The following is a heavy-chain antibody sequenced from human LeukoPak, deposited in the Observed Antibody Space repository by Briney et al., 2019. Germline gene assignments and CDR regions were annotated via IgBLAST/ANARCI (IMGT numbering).Heavy chain of an antibody. CDR3: ATLDYGGHY. Sequence: SESLSLTCTVSGGSISRYYWSWIRQPAGKGLEWIGSVYTSGSTNYNPSLKSRVTISLDKSKNQFSLKLSSVTAADTAVYYCATLDYGGHYWGQGALVTDSS. V-gene: IGHV4-4*07. CDR1: GGSISRYY. D-gene: IGHD4-17*01. CDR2: VYTSGST. J-gene: IGHJ4*02.